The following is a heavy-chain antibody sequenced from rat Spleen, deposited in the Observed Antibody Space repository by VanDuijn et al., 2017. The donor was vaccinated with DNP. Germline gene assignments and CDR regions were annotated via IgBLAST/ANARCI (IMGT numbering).Heavy chain of an antibody. V-gene: IGHV5-22*01. CDR2: IRYDGGST. CDR1: GFTFSDYN. D-gene: IGHD1-9*01. CDR3: ASHTYYGYNYFDY. J-gene: IGHJ2*01. Sequence: EVQLVESGGGLVQPGRSLKLSCAASGFTFSDYNMAWVRQAPKQGLEWVAYIRYDGGSTKYGDSVKGRFTISRDNAKNTLYLQMNSLRSEDMATYYCASHTYYGYNYFDYWGQGVMVTVSS.